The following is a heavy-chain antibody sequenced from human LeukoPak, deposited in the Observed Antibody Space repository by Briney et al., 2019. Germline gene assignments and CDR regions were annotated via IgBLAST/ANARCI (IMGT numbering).Heavy chain of an antibody. CDR2: INHSGST. CDR1: GGSFSGYY. D-gene: IGHD5-18*01. CDR3: ARGPRIQLWLEEVMGAFDI. Sequence: SETLSLTCAVYGGSFSGYYWSWIRQPPGKGLDWIGEINHSGSTNYNPSLKSRVTISVDTSKNQFSLKLSSVTAADTAVYYCARGPRIQLWLEEVMGAFDIWGQGTMVTVSS. J-gene: IGHJ3*02. V-gene: IGHV4-34*01.